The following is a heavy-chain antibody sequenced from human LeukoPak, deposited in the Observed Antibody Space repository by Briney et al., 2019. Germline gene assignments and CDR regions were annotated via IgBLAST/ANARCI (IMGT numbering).Heavy chain of an antibody. Sequence: GGSLRLSCAASGFTFSDYYMGWIRQAPGKGLEWVSYISNTGSTIFYTNSVKGRFTISRDNAKNSLFLQMNSLRAEDTAVYYCASGSLLWFGELAGDWGQGTLVTVSS. D-gene: IGHD3-10*01. V-gene: IGHV3-11*01. CDR2: ISNTGSTI. J-gene: IGHJ4*02. CDR3: ASGSLLWFGELAGD. CDR1: GFTFSDYY.